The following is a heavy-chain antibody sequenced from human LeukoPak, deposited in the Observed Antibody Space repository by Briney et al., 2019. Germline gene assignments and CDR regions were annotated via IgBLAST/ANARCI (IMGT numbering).Heavy chain of an antibody. D-gene: IGHD6-19*01. CDR3: ARVTQTSIAVAGTILFNYYYYGMDV. J-gene: IGHJ6*02. CDR1: GGTFSSYA. Sequence: ASVKVSCKASGGTFSSYAISWVRQAPGQGLEWMGGIIPIFGTANYAQKFQGRVTITADESTSTAYMELSSLRSEDTAVYYCARVTQTSIAVAGTILFNYYYYGMDVWGQGTTVTVSS. V-gene: IGHV1-69*13. CDR2: IIPIFGTA.